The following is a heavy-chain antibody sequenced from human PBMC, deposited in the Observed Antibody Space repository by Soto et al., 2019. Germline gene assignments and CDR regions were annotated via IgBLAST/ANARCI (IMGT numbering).Heavy chain of an antibody. D-gene: IGHD3-9*01. CDR1: GGSFSGYY. CDR2: INDRGSI. CDR3: ARESNDILTGPPWVWYFDL. V-gene: IGHV4-34*01. Sequence: QVQLQQWGAGPLRPLETLSLTCGVSGGSFSGYYWAWIRQSPGKGLEWIGEINDRGSISYNPPLKSRVSISVDTSKNHYSLNLRSVTAADTAVYYCARESNDILTGPPWVWYFDLWGRGTRVTVSS. J-gene: IGHJ2*01.